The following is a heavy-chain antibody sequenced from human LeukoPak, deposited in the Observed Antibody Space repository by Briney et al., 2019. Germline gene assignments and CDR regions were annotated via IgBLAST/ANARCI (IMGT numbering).Heavy chain of an antibody. CDR3: ASAYYYGSSWFDP. CDR2: IYYSGST. CDR1: GGSISSGGYY. Sequence: SQTLSLTCTVSGGSISSGGYYWSWIRQHPGKGLEWIGYIYYSGSTYYNPPLKSRVTISVDTSKNQFSLKLSSVTAADTAVYYCASAYYYGSSWFDPWGQGTLVTVSS. V-gene: IGHV4-31*03. D-gene: IGHD3-10*01. J-gene: IGHJ5*02.